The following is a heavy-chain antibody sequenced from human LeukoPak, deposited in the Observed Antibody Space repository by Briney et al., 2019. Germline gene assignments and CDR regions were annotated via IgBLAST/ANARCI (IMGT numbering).Heavy chain of an antibody. Sequence: SETLSLTCSVSGGSISSYYWTWIRQPPGKGLEWIGYIYYSGNTKYNPSLKSRVTISIDTSKNQFSLKLNSVTAADTAVYYCVREGKNWELERVNAFDIWGQGTPITVSS. D-gene: IGHD1-7*01. CDR1: GGSISSYY. CDR2: IYYSGNT. J-gene: IGHJ3*02. CDR3: VREGKNWELERVNAFDI. V-gene: IGHV4-59*01.